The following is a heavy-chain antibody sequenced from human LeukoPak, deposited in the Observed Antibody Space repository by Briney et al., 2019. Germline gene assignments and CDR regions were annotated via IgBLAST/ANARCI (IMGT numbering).Heavy chain of an antibody. CDR3: ARSFGRRWPTGIDY. CDR1: GYTFTSYD. CDR2: MNPNSGNT. Sequence: ASVKVSCKASGYTFTSYDINWVRQATGQGLEWMGWMNPNSGNTGYAQKFQGRVTMTRNTSISTAYMELSSLRSDDTAVYYCARSFGRRWPTGIDYWGQGTLVTVSS. D-gene: IGHD3-10*01. J-gene: IGHJ4*02. V-gene: IGHV1-8*01.